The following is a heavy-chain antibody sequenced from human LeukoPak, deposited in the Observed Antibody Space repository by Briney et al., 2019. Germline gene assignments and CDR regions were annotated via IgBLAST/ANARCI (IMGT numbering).Heavy chain of an antibody. CDR3: ARGVVAAAGRTFDF. D-gene: IGHD6-13*01. CDR1: GDSFSYFY. Sequence: PSETLSLPCTVSGDSFSYFYWSWIRQPPGKGLEWIGYIYNSGSTNYNPSLKNRVTISLDTSKNQFSLKLRSVTAADTAVYYCARGVVAAAGRTFDFWGQGTLVTVSS. J-gene: IGHJ4*02. V-gene: IGHV4-59*01. CDR2: IYNSGST.